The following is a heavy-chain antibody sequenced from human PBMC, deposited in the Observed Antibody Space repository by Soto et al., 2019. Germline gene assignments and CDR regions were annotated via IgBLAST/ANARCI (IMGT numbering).Heavy chain of an antibody. CDR2: IIPIFGTA. D-gene: IGHD6-19*01. CDR1: GGTFSSYA. Sequence: ASVQVSRMASGGTFSSYAISWVRQAPGQGLEWMGGIIPIFGTANYAQKFQGRVTITADESTSTAYMELSSLRSEDTAVYYCARGREYSSGWSDYYYGMDVWGQGTTVTVSS. V-gene: IGHV1-69*13. J-gene: IGHJ6*02. CDR3: ARGREYSSGWSDYYYGMDV.